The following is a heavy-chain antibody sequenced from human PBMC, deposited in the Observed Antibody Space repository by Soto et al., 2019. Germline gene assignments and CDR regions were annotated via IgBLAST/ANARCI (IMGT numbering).Heavy chain of an antibody. D-gene: IGHD3-3*01. CDR2: FDPEDGET. J-gene: IGHJ4*02. CDR1: GYTLTELS. CDR3: ATGAFTSYYDFWSGYYLNY. Sequence: ASVKVSCKVSGYTLTELSMHWVRQAPGKGLEWMGGFDPEDGETIYAQKFQGRVTMTEDTSTDTAYMELSSLRSEDMAVYYCATGAFTSYYDFWSGYYLNYWGQGTLVTVSS. V-gene: IGHV1-24*01.